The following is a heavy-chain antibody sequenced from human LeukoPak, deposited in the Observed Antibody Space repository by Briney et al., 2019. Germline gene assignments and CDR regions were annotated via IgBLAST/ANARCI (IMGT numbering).Heavy chain of an antibody. Sequence: SETLSLTCTVSGYSISSGYYWGWIRQPAGKGLEWIGRIYTSGSTNYNPSLKSRVTISVDTSKNQFSLKLSSVTAADTAVYYCAREEYCSSTSCLDYYYYYYMDVWGKGTTVTISS. CDR3: AREEYCSSTSCLDYYYYYYMDV. CDR1: GYSISSGYY. J-gene: IGHJ6*03. D-gene: IGHD2-2*01. V-gene: IGHV4-61*02. CDR2: IYTSGST.